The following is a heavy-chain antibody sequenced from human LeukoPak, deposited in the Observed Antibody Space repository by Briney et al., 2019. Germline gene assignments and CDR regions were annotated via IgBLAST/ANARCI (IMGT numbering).Heavy chain of an antibody. CDR1: GFTFSSYE. D-gene: IGHD6-19*01. V-gene: IGHV3-48*03. CDR2: ISGSGSTI. Sequence: PGGSLRLSCAASGFTFSSYEMNWVRQAPGKGLEWVSYISGSGSTIYYADSVKGRFTISRDNAKNSLYLQMNSLRAEDTAVYYCARDLGSGWYRAFDIWGQGTMVTVSS. CDR3: ARDLGSGWYRAFDI. J-gene: IGHJ3*02.